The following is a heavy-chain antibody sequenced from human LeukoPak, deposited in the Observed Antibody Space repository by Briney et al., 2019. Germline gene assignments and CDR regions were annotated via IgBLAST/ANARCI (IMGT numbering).Heavy chain of an antibody. CDR3: ARERAGYYFDY. CDR2: IIPILGIA. V-gene: IGHV1-69*04. J-gene: IGHJ4*02. Sequence: SVKVSCKVSGGTFSSYAISWVRQAPGQGLEWMGRIIPILGIANYAQKFQGRVTITADKSTSTAYMELSSLRSEDTAVYYCARERAGYYFDYWGQGTLVTVSS. CDR1: GGTFSSYA.